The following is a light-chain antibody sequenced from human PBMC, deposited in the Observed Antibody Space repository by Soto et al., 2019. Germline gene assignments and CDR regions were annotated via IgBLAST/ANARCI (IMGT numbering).Light chain of an antibody. J-gene: IGLJ2*01. CDR2: LNSDGSH. CDR3: QTWVTGIQI. CDR1: SGHSSYA. Sequence: QPVLTQSPSASASLGASVKLTCTLSSGHSSYAIAWHQQQPEKGPRYLMKLNSDGSHSKGDGIPDRFSGSSSGAERYLTISSLQSEDEADYYCQTWVTGIQIIGGGTQLTVL. V-gene: IGLV4-69*01.